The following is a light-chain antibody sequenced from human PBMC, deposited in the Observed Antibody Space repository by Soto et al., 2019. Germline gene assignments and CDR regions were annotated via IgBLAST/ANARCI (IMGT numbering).Light chain of an antibody. V-gene: IGLV2-14*03. CDR1: IRDIGHYDS. CDR3: CSLTTSHSYG. J-gene: IGLJ1*01. Sequence: QSVVTQPASVSGCPGQSICVSCTSTIRDIGHYDSVSCYQQHSAKAPKLIINHVTYRPSGVSNPYSGTQTGNAASLIICGLQAVYEADYYCCSLTTSHSYGFARGTKGTV. CDR2: HVT.